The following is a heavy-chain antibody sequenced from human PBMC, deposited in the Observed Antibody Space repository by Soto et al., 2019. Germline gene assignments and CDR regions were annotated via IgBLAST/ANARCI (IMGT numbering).Heavy chain of an antibody. D-gene: IGHD3-22*01. CDR3: ARGLRITMIVVARSAFDI. J-gene: IGHJ3*02. CDR1: GGTFSSYA. V-gene: IGHV1-69*13. Sequence: SVKVSCKASGGTFSSYAISWVRQAPGQGLEWMGGIIPIFGTANYAQKFQGRVTITADESTSTAYMELSSLRSEDTAVYYCARGLRITMIVVARSAFDIWGQGTMVTVSS. CDR2: IIPIFGTA.